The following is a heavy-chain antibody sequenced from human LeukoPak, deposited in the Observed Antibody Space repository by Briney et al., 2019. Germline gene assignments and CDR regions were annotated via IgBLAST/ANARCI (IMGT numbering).Heavy chain of an antibody. CDR2: ISDDDGRNK. CDR1: GFTFRYYL. V-gene: IGHV3-30*04. CDR3: ARDLGSSGHTPPHFDY. J-gene: IGHJ4*02. Sequence: GRSLRPSCAASGFTFRYYLIHWVRQTPGKELEWVAGISDDDGRNKYYADSVKGRFTISRDNSKNTLYLQMNSLRAEDTAVYYCARDLGSSGHTPPHFDYWGQGTLVTVSS. D-gene: IGHD3-22*01.